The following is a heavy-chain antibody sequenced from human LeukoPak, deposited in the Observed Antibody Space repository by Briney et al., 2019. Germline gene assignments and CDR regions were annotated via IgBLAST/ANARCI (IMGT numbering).Heavy chain of an antibody. V-gene: IGHV3-30-3*01. CDR2: ISYDGGNK. CDR3: ARPPNYDILTAFDY. J-gene: IGHJ4*02. D-gene: IGHD3-9*01. Sequence: GGSLRLSCAASGFTFGSHTMHWVRQAPGKGLEWVAVISYDGGNKYYADSVKGRFTISRDNSKNTLYLQMNSLRAEDTAVYYCARPPNYDILTAFDYWGQGTLVTVSS. CDR1: GFTFGSHT.